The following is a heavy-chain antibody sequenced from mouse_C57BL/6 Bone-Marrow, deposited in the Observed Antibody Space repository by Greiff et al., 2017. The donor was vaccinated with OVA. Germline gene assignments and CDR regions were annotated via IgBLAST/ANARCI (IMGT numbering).Heavy chain of an antibody. CDR3: ARGDYGNYVGWYFDV. CDR2: IYPGDGDT. V-gene: IGHV1-80*01. J-gene: IGHJ1*03. Sequence: VQLVESGAELVKPGASVKISCKASGYAFSSYWMNWVKQRPGKGLEWIGQIYPGDGDTNYNGKFKGKATLTADKSSSTAYMQLSSLTSEDSAVYFCARGDYGNYVGWYFDVWGTGTTVTVSS. D-gene: IGHD2-1*01. CDR1: GYAFSSYW.